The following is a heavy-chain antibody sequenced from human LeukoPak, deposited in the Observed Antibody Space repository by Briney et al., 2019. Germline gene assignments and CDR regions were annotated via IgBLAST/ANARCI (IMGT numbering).Heavy chain of an antibody. CDR2: ISSNGGST. CDR1: GFTFSSYA. Sequence: GGSLRLSCAASGFTFSSYAMHWVRQAPGKGLEYVSAISSNGGSTYYANSVKGRFTISRDNSKNTLYLQMGSLRAEDMAVYYCAISLYDSSGYYYYYYYMDVWGKGTTVTVSS. CDR3: AISLYDSSGYYYYYYYMDV. D-gene: IGHD3-22*01. J-gene: IGHJ6*03. V-gene: IGHV3-64*01.